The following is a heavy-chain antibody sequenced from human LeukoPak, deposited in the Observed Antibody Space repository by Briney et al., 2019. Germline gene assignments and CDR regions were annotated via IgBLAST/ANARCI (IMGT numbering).Heavy chain of an antibody. V-gene: IGHV1-18*04. CDR1: GYNFDRYG. D-gene: IGHD6-19*01. CDR3: AIRHSSGWYESDY. Sequence: ASVKVSRKGSGYNFDRYGVNWVRQAPGQGLEWVGWISTYNGNTFYAQKFEGRVSMTTDTSTNTVYMDLRSLRSDDTAVYYCAIRHSSGWYESDYWGQGTLVTVSS. J-gene: IGHJ4*02. CDR2: ISTYNGNT.